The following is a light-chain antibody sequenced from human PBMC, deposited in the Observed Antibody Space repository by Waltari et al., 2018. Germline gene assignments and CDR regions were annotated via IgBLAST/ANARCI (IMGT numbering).Light chain of an antibody. V-gene: IGKV1-5*01. J-gene: IGKJ4*01. CDR1: EDINTW. Sequence: DVQMTQSPSTLSASVGARVTIPCRASEDINTWLAWYQQKPGKAPKLLISDAASLKSGVPSRFSGSGSGTDFTLTITSMQTDDFATYYCQHYKNFPLTFGGGTNVEV. CDR3: QHYKNFPLT. CDR2: DAA.